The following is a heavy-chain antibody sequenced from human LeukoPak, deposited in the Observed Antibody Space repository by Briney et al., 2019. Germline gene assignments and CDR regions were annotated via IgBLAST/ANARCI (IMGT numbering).Heavy chain of an antibody. Sequence: ASVKVSCKASGYTFTSYGISWVRQAPGQGLEWMGWISAYNGNTNYAQKLQGRVTMTTGTSTSTAYMELRSLRSDDTAVYYCARVYCSSTSCHRGDDYWGQGTLVTVSS. CDR2: ISAYNGNT. J-gene: IGHJ4*02. CDR3: ARVYCSSTSCHRGDDY. CDR1: GYTFTSYG. D-gene: IGHD2-2*02. V-gene: IGHV1-18*01.